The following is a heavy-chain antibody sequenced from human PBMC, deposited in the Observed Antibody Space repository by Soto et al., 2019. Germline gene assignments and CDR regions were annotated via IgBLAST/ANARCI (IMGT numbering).Heavy chain of an antibody. V-gene: IGHV3-33*01. CDR1: GFTFSSYG. CDR2: IWYDGSNK. J-gene: IGHJ6*02. D-gene: IGHD3-10*02. CDR3: ARDSYVRFLYYYYGMDV. Sequence: QVQLVESGGGVVQPGRSLRLSCAASGFTFSSYGMHWVRQAPGKGLEWVAVIWYDGSNKYYADSVKGRFTISRDNSKNTLYLQMNSLRAEDTAVYYCARDSYVRFLYYYYGMDVWGQGTTVPVSS.